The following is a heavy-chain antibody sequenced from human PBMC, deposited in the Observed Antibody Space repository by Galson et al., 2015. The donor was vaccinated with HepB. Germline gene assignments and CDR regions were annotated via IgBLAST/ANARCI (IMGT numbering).Heavy chain of an antibody. CDR1: GFTVSSDY. CDR2: IYSGGST. J-gene: IGHJ4*02. D-gene: IGHD6-13*01. V-gene: IGHV3-53*01. CDR3: ARVGAAAGSFDY. Sequence: SLRLSCAASGFTVSSDYMSWVRQAPGKGLEWVSVIYSGGSTYYADSVKGRFTISRDNSKNTLYLQMNSLRAEDTAVYYCARVGAAAGSFDYWGQGTLVTVSS.